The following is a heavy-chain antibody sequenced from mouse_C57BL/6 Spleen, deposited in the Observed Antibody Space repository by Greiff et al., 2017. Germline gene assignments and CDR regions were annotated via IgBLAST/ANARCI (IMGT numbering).Heavy chain of an antibody. CDR3: ARITTVGYFDV. CDR2: INPNNGGT. CDR1: GYTFTDYY. J-gene: IGHJ1*03. D-gene: IGHD1-1*01. Sequence: VQLQQSGPELVKPGASVKISCKASGYTFTDYYMNWVKQSHGKSLEWIGDINPNNGGTSYNQKFKGKATLTVDKSSSTAYMELRSLTSEDSAVYYCARITTVGYFDVWGTGTTVTVSS. V-gene: IGHV1-26*01.